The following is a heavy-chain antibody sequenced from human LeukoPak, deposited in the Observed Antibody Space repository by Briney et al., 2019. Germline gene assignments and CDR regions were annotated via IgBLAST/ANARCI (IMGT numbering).Heavy chain of an antibody. CDR3: ARGKYYFDY. D-gene: IGHD3-10*01. CDR1: GGSISSYY. V-gene: IGHV4-59*01. CDR2: IYYSGST. Sequence: SETLSLTCTVSGGSISSYYWSWIRQPPGKGLEWIGYIYYSGSTNYNPSLKSRVTISVDTSKNQFSLRLSSVTAADTAVCYCARGKYYFDYWGQGTLVTVSS. J-gene: IGHJ4*02.